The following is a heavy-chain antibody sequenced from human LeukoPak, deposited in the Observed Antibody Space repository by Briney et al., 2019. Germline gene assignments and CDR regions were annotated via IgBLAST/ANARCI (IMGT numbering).Heavy chain of an antibody. Sequence: GASVKVSCKASGYTFTSYDINWVRQAAGQGLEWMGWMNPHSGNAGYAQKFQGRVTMTRDTSISTVYMELSGLTSDDTAVYYCARIPQRVPHNWFDPWGQGTLVTVSS. CDR1: GYTFTSYD. CDR3: ARIPQRVPHNWFDP. D-gene: IGHD2-2*01. V-gene: IGHV1-8*01. J-gene: IGHJ5*02. CDR2: MNPHSGNA.